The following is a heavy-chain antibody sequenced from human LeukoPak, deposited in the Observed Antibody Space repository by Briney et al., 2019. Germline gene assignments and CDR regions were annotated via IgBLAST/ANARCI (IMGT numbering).Heavy chain of an antibody. Sequence: GGSLRLSCAASGFTFSSYAMSWVRQAPGKGLEWVSAISGSGGSTYYADSVKGRFTISRDNSKNTLYLQMNSLRAEDTAVYYCAKDYLPSIAVAGPTFDYWGQGTLVTVSS. J-gene: IGHJ4*02. CDR1: GFTFSSYA. V-gene: IGHV3-23*01. CDR3: AKDYLPSIAVAGPTFDY. D-gene: IGHD6-19*01. CDR2: ISGSGGST.